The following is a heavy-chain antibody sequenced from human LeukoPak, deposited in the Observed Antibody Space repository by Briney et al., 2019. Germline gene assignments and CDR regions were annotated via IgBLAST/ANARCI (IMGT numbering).Heavy chain of an antibody. D-gene: IGHD6-13*01. J-gene: IGHJ4*02. CDR2: ITWNGGKK. CDR1: GFTFDGYA. CDR3: AKDGGISWPYYLDY. Sequence: GGSLRLSCAASGFTFDGYAMHWVRQAPGKGLEWVSGITWNGGKKNYADSVRGRFTVSRDNAKNSLNLQMNSLSAEDTALYYCAKDGGISWPYYLDYWGRGTLVIVSS. V-gene: IGHV3-9*01.